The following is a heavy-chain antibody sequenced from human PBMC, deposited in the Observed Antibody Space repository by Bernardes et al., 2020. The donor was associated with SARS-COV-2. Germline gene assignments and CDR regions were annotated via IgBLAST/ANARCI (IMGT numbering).Heavy chain of an antibody. J-gene: IGHJ4*02. CDR1: GYTFTSYA. V-gene: IGHV7-4-1*02. Sequence: ASLKVSCEASGYTFTSYAMNWVRQAPGQGLEWMGWINTNTGNPTYAQGFTGRFVFSLDTSVSTAYLQISSLKAEDTAVYYCASSSAEVTEVTFDYWGQGTLVTVSS. CDR2: INTNTGNP. D-gene: IGHD5-18*01. CDR3: ASSSAEVTEVTFDY.